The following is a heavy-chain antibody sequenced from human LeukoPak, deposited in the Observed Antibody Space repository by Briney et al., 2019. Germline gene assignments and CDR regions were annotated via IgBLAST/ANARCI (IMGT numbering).Heavy chain of an antibody. D-gene: IGHD3-3*01. V-gene: IGHV3-48*01. J-gene: IGHJ3*02. CDR3: ASDPEVYDFWSGTRRGAFDI. CDR2: ISSSSSTI. CDR1: GFTFSSYS. Sequence: PGGSLRLSCAASGFTFSSYSMNWVRQAPGKGLEWVSYISSSSSTIYYADSVKGRFTISRDNAKNSLYLQMNSLRAEDTAVYYCASDPEVYDFWSGTRRGAFDIWGQGTMVTVSS.